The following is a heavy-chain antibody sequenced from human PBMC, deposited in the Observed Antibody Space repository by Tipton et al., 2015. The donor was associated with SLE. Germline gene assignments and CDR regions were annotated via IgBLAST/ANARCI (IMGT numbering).Heavy chain of an antibody. CDR2: IYHSGTA. D-gene: IGHD4-11*01. Sequence: LRLSCTVSGGSISSSRYYWGWIRQPPGKGLEWIGSIYHSGTAYYNPSLKSRVTISVDTSKNQISPKLSSVTAADTAVYYCARYPESNYHWFGPWGQGALVTVSS. CDR3: ARYPESNYHWFGP. CDR1: GGSISSSRYY. J-gene: IGHJ5*02. V-gene: IGHV4-39*07.